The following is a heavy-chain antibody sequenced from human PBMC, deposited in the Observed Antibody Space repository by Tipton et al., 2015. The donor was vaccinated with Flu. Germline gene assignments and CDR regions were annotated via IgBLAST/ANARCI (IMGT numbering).Heavy chain of an antibody. CDR2: INHSGST. D-gene: IGHD3-22*01. CDR3: ASTPSGSSGLVLFPYFDY. CDR1: GGSFSGYY. V-gene: IGHV4-34*01. J-gene: IGHJ4*02. Sequence: TLSLTCAVYGGSFSGYYWSWIRQPPGKGLEWIGEINHSGSTNYNPSLKSRVTISVDTSKNQFSLKLSSVTAADTAVYYCASTPSGSSGLVLFPYFDYWGQGTLVTVSS.